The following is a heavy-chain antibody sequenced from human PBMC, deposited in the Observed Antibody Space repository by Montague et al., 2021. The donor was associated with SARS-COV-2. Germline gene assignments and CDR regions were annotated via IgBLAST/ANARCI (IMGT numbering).Heavy chain of an antibody. D-gene: IGHD3-3*01. CDR3: ARVPSKTQNYDFWSGYFDNWFDP. V-gene: IGHV4-34*01. J-gene: IGHJ5*02. CDR1: GASLSDYY. CDR2: INHSGST. Sequence: SETLSLTCAVYGASLSDYYWTWIRQPPGKGLEWIGEINHSGSTNYVPFLKSRVTISVDTSNSQFSLRLRSVTAADTAVYYCARVPSKTQNYDFWSGYFDNWFDPWGQGTLVTVSS.